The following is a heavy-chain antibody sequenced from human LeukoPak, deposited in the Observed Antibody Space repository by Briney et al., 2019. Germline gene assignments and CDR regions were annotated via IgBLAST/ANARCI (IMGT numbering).Heavy chain of an antibody. J-gene: IGHJ4*02. Sequence: PSETLSLTCTVSGGSISSSSYYWGWIRQPPGKGLEWIGSIYYSGSTYYNPSLKSRVTISVDTSKNQFSLRLSSVTAADTAVYYCARHDFYYGSMYETDYWGQGTLVTVSS. D-gene: IGHD3-22*01. V-gene: IGHV4-39*01. CDR2: IYYSGST. CDR1: GGSISSSSYY. CDR3: ARHDFYYGSMYETDY.